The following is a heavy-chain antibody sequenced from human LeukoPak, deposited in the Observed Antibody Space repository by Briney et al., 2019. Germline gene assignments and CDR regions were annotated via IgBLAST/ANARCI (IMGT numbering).Heavy chain of an antibody. CDR3: ARGRRSGWYVYFDY. D-gene: IGHD6-19*01. CDR2: IYSGGST. Sequence: GGPLRLSCAASGFTVSSNYLSWVRQAPGKGLEWVSVIYSGGSTYYADSVKGRFTISRDNSKNTLYLQMNSLRAEDTAVYYCARGRRSGWYVYFDYWGQGTLVTVSS. J-gene: IGHJ4*02. V-gene: IGHV3-66*02. CDR1: GFTVSSNY.